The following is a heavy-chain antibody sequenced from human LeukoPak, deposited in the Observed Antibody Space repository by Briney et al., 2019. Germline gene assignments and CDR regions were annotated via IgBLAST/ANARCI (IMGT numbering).Heavy chain of an antibody. Sequence: PSETLSLTCTVSGGSISSYYWSWIRQSPGKGLEWIGFIYNTGRTNYNPSLQSRVTMSIDTSKNQFSLKLSSVTAADTAVYYCARQGELAIDYWGRGTLVTVSS. CDR1: GGSISSYY. D-gene: IGHD1-26*01. V-gene: IGHV4-59*08. CDR2: IYNTGRT. J-gene: IGHJ4*02. CDR3: ARQGELAIDY.